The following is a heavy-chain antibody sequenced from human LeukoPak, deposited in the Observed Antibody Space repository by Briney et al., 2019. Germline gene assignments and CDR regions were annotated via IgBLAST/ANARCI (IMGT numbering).Heavy chain of an antibody. Sequence: GGSLRLSCAASGFIFSSYAMHWVRQAPGKGLEWVAVISYDGSNKYYADSVKGRFTISRDNSKNTLYLQMNSLRAEDTAVYYCARTSRTVTTHFDYWGQGTLVTVSS. CDR3: ARTSRTVTTHFDY. CDR2: ISYDGSNK. D-gene: IGHD4-17*01. J-gene: IGHJ4*02. CDR1: GFIFSSYA. V-gene: IGHV3-30-3*01.